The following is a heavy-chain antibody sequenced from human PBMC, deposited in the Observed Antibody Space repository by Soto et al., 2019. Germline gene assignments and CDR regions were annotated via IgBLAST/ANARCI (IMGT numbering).Heavy chain of an antibody. CDR1: GFTFSSYS. D-gene: IGHD3-3*01. CDR2: ISSSSSTI. V-gene: IGHV3-48*02. Sequence: GGSLRLSCAASGFTFSSYSMNWVRQAPGKGLEWVSYISSSSSTIYYADSVKGRFTISRDNAKNSLYLQMNSLRDEDTAVYYCARDQGFWSPYYYYGMDVWGQGTTVTVSS. CDR3: ARDQGFWSPYYYYGMDV. J-gene: IGHJ6*02.